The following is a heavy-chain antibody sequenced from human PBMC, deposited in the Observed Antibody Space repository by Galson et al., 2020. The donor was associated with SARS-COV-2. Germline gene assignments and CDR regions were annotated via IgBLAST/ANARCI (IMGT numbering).Heavy chain of an antibody. D-gene: IGHD2-15*01. J-gene: IGHJ6*03. V-gene: IGHV1-18*01. CDR2: ISTYNGNT. Sequence: GESLKISCKASGYTFTNYGISWVRQAPGQGLEWMGWISTYNGNTNYAQNLQGRVTMTTDTSTSTAYMELRSLRSDDTAVYYCATGGGWTIIDYYCYMVVWGRGTTVTVSS. CDR1: GYTFTNYG. CDR3: ATGGGWTIIDYYCYMVV.